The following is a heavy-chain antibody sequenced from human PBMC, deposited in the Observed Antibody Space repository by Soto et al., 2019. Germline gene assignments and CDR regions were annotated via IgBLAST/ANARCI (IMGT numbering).Heavy chain of an antibody. Sequence: GGSLRLSCAASGFTFSRQAMHWVRQAPGRGLEWVAVIWYHGADKYYADSVKGRFTISRDNSKNTVYLQMNSLRAEDTAVYYCAKDKYNWNPNWFDPWGQGTLVTVSS. CDR3: AKDKYNWNPNWFDP. CDR2: IWYHGADK. V-gene: IGHV3-33*06. CDR1: GFTFSRQA. J-gene: IGHJ5*02. D-gene: IGHD1-20*01.